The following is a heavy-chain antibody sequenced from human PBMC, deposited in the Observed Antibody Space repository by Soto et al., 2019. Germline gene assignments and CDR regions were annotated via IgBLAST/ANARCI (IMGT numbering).Heavy chain of an antibody. Sequence: GGPLRLSCAASGFTFSGSAMHWVRQASGKGLEWVGRIRSKANSYATAYAASVKGRFTISRDDSKNTAYLQMNSLKTEDTAVYYCTRQGSGWYAGFDYWGQGTLVTVSS. V-gene: IGHV3-73*01. CDR3: TRQGSGWYAGFDY. CDR1: GFTFSGSA. CDR2: IRSKANSYAT. J-gene: IGHJ4*02. D-gene: IGHD6-19*01.